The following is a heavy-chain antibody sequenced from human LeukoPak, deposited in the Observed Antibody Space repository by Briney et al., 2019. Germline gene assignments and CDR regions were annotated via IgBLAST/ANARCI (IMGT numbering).Heavy chain of an antibody. CDR2: IYYSGST. Sequence: SQTLSLTCTVSGGSLSSGDYYWSWIRQPPGKGLEWIGYIYYSGSTYYNPSLKSRVTISVDTSKNQFSLKLTSVTAADTAVYYCARQTYYDISCDYWGQRTLVTVSS. D-gene: IGHD3-9*01. V-gene: IGHV4-30-4*08. CDR3: ARQTYYDISCDY. CDR1: GGSLSSGDYY. J-gene: IGHJ4*02.